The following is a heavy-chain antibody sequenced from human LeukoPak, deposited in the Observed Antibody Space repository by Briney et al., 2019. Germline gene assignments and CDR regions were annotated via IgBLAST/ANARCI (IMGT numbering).Heavy chain of an antibody. CDR3: ARGPWPHYYYGMDV. V-gene: IGHV4-34*01. J-gene: IGHJ6*02. CDR1: GGSFSGYY. Sequence: SETLSLTCAVYGGSFSGYYWSWIRQPPGKGLEWIGEINHSGSTNYNPSLKSRVAISVDASKNQFSLKLSSVTAADTAVYYCARGPWPHYYYGMDVWGQGTTVTVSS. CDR2: INHSGST.